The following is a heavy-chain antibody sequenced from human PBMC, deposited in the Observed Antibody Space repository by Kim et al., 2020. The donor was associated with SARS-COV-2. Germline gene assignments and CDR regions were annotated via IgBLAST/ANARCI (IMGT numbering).Heavy chain of an antibody. CDR3: VKSTISIYSTSWYGEFGD. V-gene: IGHV3-23*01. Sequence: GGSLRLSCAASGFTFGSHAMNWVRQAPGKGLEWVSAISGSGDVTYYADSVKGRFTMSRDNFKNTVYMQMNSLRAEEPAVYYRVKSTISIYSTSWYGEFGDWGQGTRVTVSS. J-gene: IGHJ4*02. CDR2: ISGSGDVT. CDR1: GFTFGSHA. D-gene: IGHD6-13*01.